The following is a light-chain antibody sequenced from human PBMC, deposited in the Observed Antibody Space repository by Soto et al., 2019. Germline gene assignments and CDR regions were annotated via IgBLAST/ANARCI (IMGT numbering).Light chain of an antibody. Sequence: DIVMTQSPDSLAVSLGERATINCKSSQSVLYSSNNKNYLAWYQQKPGQPPKLLIYWASTRESGVPDRFSGSGSGTDFTLTISSLQAEDVAVSYCQQYYSTPPNFGPGTKVDIK. CDR1: QSVLYSSNNKNY. V-gene: IGKV4-1*01. J-gene: IGKJ3*01. CDR2: WAS. CDR3: QQYYSTPPN.